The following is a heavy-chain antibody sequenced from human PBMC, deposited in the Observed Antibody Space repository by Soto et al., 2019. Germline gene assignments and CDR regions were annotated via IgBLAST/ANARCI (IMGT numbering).Heavy chain of an antibody. D-gene: IGHD4-17*01. CDR2: IYHSGST. J-gene: IGHJ4*02. V-gene: IGHV4-30-2*01. CDR3: ARGVTTVTTIDY. Sequence: SETLSLTCAVSGGYISSGGYSWSWIRQPPGKGLEWIGYIYHSGSTYYNPSLKSRVTISVDRSKNQFSLKLSSVTAADTAVYYCARGVTTVTTIDYWGQGTLVTVS. CDR1: GGYISSGGYS.